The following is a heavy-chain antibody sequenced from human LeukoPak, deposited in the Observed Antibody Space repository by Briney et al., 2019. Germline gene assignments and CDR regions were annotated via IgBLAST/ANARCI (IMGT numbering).Heavy chain of an antibody. CDR2: IKQDGSDK. Sequence: GGSLRLSCAASGFTFSSYAMSWVRQAPGKGLEWVANIKQDGSDKYYVDSVKGRFTVSRDNTKKSLYLQLDSLRAEDTAVYYCARMSSWSFDSWGRGTLVTVSS. CDR1: GFTFSSYA. V-gene: IGHV3-7*01. D-gene: IGHD2-2*01. J-gene: IGHJ4*02. CDR3: ARMSSWSFDS.